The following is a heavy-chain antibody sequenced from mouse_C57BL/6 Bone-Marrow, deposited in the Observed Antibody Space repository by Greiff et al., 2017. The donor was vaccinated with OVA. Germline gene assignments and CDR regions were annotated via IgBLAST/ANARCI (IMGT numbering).Heavy chain of an antibody. D-gene: IGHD2-3*01. Sequence: EVKVEESGGGLVQPGESLKLSCESNEYEFPSHDMSWVRKTPEKRLELVAAINSDGGSTYYPDTMERRFIISRDNTKKTLYLQMSSLRSEDTALYYCARRGYDGYFFYWYFDVWGTGTTVTVSS. CDR1: EYEFPSHD. V-gene: IGHV5-2*03. CDR2: INSDGGST. CDR3: ARRGYDGYFFYWYFDV. J-gene: IGHJ1*03.